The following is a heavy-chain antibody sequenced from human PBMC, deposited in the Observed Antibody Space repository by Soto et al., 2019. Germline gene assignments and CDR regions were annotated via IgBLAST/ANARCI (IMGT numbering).Heavy chain of an antibody. D-gene: IGHD3-22*01. V-gene: IGHV3-30*18. CDR1: GFTFSSYG. J-gene: IGHJ3*02. Sequence: PGGSLRLSCAASGFTFSSYGMHWVRQAPGKGLEWVAVISYDGSNKYYADSVKGRFTISRDNSKNTLYLQMNSLRAEDTAVYYCAKDFANYYDSSGDIWGQGTMVTVSS. CDR3: AKDFANYYDSSGDI. CDR2: ISYDGSNK.